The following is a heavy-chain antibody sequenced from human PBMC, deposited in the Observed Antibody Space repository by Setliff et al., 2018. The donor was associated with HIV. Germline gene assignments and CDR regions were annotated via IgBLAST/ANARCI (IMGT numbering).Heavy chain of an antibody. CDR3: ARHILSGTTVTNSWFDP. V-gene: IGHV4-39*01. D-gene: IGHD4-17*01. CDR2: IYYTGST. Sequence: PSATLSLTCAVSGGSITRSTYYWDWIRQPPGKGLEWIGNIYYTGSTSYNPSLKSRVTISVDTTKNQFSLKLYSVTAANTAVYYCARHILSGTTVTNSWFDPWGQGTLVTVSS. J-gene: IGHJ5*02. CDR1: GGSITRSTYY.